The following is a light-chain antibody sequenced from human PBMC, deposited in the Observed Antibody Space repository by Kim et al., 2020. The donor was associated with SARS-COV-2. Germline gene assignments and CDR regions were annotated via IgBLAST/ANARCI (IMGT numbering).Light chain of an antibody. Sequence: APVKLTCTLSSGHSSYAIAWHQQQPEKGPRYLMKLNSDGSHSKGDGIPDRFSGSSSGAERYLTISSLQSEDEADYYCQTWGTGIQLFGGGTQLTVL. CDR3: QTWGTGIQL. CDR2: LNSDGSH. CDR1: SGHSSYA. J-gene: IGLJ2*01. V-gene: IGLV4-69*01.